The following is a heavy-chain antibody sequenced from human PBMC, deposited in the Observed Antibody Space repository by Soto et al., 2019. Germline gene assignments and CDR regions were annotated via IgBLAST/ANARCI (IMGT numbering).Heavy chain of an antibody. CDR3: ARGDRGAFDL. Sequence: EVQLVESEGGLVQPGGSLRLSCAASGFTFSYYWMHWVRQAPGQGLVWVSRIHSDGSSTTYADSVKGRLTISRDNANNTLYLQMNSLRDEDTAVYYCARGDRGAFDLWGQGTMVTVSS. CDR1: GFTFSYYW. D-gene: IGHD2-21*02. J-gene: IGHJ3*01. V-gene: IGHV3-74*01. CDR2: IHSDGSST.